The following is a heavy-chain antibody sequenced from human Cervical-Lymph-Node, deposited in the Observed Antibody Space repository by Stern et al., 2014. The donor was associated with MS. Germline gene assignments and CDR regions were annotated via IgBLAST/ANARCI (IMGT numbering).Heavy chain of an antibody. Sequence: QMQLVQSGAEVKKPGASVKVSCKASGYTFTSYDINWVRQATGQGLEWMGWMNPNSGNTGYAQKFQGRVTMTRNTSISTAYMELSSLRSEDTAVYYCARGGVTYYYDSSGYYSIDYWGQGTLVTVSS. D-gene: IGHD3-22*01. CDR1: GYTFTSYD. CDR2: MNPNSGNT. CDR3: ARGGVTYYYDSSGYYSIDY. V-gene: IGHV1-8*01. J-gene: IGHJ4*02.